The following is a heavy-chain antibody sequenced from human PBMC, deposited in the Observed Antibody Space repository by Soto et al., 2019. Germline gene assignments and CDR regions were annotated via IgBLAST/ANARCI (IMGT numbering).Heavy chain of an antibody. V-gene: IGHV1-69*01. D-gene: IGHD6-13*01. J-gene: IGHJ6*02. CDR2: IIPIFGTA. CDR1: GGTFSSYA. CDR3: ARSGIAAAGTLEATYYYYGMDV. Sequence: QVQLVQSGAEVKKPGSSVKVSCKASGGTFSSYAISWVRQAPGQGLEWMGGIIPIFGTANYAQKFQGRVTITADESTSTAYMELSSLRSEDTAVYYCARSGIAAAGTLEATYYYYGMDVWGQGTTVTVSS.